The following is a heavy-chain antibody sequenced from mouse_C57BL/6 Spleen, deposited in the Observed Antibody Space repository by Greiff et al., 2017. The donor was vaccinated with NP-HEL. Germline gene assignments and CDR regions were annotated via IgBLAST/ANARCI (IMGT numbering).Heavy chain of an antibody. J-gene: IGHJ1*03. D-gene: IGHD1-1*02. CDR2: INPNNGGT. V-gene: IGHV1-26*01. CDR3: ARRGWSPPGDFDV. Sequence: EVQLQQSGPELVKPGASVKISCKASGYTFTDYYMNWVKQSHGKSLEWIGDINPNNGGTSYNQKFKGKATLTVDKSSSTAYMELRSLTSEDSAVYYCARRGWSPPGDFDVWGTGTTVTVSS. CDR1: GYTFTDYY.